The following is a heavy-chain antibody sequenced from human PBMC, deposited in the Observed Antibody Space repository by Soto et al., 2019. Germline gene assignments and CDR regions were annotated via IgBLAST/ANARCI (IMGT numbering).Heavy chain of an antibody. CDR3: AAVLGIGYGSNWFDT. CDR2: IDPSDSYT. CDR1: GYSFTSYW. J-gene: IGHJ5*02. D-gene: IGHD5-12*01. Sequence: GESLKISCKGSGYSFTSYWISWVRQMPGKGLEWMGRIDPSDSYTNYSPSFQGHVTISADKSISTAYLQWSSLKASDTAMYYCAAVLGIGYGSNWFDTWGQGTLVTVSS. V-gene: IGHV5-10-1*01.